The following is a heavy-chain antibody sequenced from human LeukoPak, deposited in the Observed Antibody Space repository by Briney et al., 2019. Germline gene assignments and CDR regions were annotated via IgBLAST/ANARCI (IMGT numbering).Heavy chain of an antibody. V-gene: IGHV4-34*01. CDR1: GGSFSGYY. CDR2: INHSGST. D-gene: IGHD1-26*01. Sequence: SETLSLTCAVYGGSFSGYYWSWIRQPPGKGLEWIGEINHSGSTNYNPSLKSRVTISVDTSKNQFSLKLSSVTAADTAVYYCARGPREELGYWGQGTLVTVSS. CDR3: ARGPREELGY. J-gene: IGHJ4*02.